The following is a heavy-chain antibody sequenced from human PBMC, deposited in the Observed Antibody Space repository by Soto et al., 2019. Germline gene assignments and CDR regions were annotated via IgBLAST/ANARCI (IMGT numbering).Heavy chain of an antibody. D-gene: IGHD4-17*01. CDR2: INPTDGRA. CDR3: TRADAYGDYDY. J-gene: IGHJ4*02. V-gene: IGHV1-46*01. CDR1: GYTFINYY. Sequence: QVQLVQSGAEVEKPGASVKLSCKAFGYTFINYYMHWVRQAPGQGLEWMGLINPTDGRATYAQKFQGRFTMTRDTSMSTVYMELSSLRSEDTAVYYCTRADAYGDYDYWGQGTLVTVSS.